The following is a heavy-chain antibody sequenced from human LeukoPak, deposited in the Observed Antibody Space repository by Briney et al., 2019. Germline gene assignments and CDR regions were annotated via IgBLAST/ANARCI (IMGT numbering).Heavy chain of an antibody. CDR3: ARVYYDILTGYYPDY. V-gene: IGHV3-74*01. CDR2: INSDGSST. CDR1: GFTFSSYW. J-gene: IGHJ4*02. Sequence: PGGSLRLSCAASGFTFSSYWMHWVRQAPGKGLVWVSRINSDGSSTSYADSVKGRFTISRDNAKNTLYLQMNSLRAEDTAVYYCARVYYDILTGYYPDYWGQGTLVTVSS. D-gene: IGHD3-9*01.